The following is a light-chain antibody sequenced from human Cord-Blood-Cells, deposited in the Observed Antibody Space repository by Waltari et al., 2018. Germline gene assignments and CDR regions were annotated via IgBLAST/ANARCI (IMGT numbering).Light chain of an antibody. Sequence: QSALTQPRPVPGSPGHPVTIPCPGTSSDVVGLNYVSWYQQHPGKAPTRMISDVSKRPGEVPARVSASKSGNTASLTMCGRQAEDEAHYYYCSYAGCYTELSGGGTRLTVL. CDR1: SSDVVGLNY. V-gene: IGLV2-11*01. CDR2: DVS. CDR3: CSYAGCYTEL. J-gene: IGLJ3*02.